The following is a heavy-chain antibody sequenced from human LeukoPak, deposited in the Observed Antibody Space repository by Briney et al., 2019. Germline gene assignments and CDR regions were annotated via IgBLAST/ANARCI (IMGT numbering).Heavy chain of an antibody. Sequence: PSETLSLTCAVYGGSFSGYYWSWIRQPPGKGLEWIGEINHSGSTNYNPPLKSRVTISVDTSKNQFSLKLSSVTAADTAVYYCARDTVWGQGTMVTVSS. CDR2: INHSGST. V-gene: IGHV4-34*01. J-gene: IGHJ3*01. CDR1: GGSFSGYY. CDR3: ARDTV.